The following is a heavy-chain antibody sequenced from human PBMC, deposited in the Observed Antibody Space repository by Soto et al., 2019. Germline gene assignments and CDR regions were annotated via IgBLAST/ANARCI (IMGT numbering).Heavy chain of an antibody. Sequence: PVGSLRLSCAASGFTFSSYAMSWVRQAPGKGLEWVSAISGSGGSTYYADSVKGRFTISRDNSKNTLYLQMNSLRAEDTAVYYCAKDQRAMVPMGGDYWGQGTLVTVSS. CDR1: GFTFSSYA. CDR3: AKDQRAMVPMGGDY. CDR2: ISGSGGST. D-gene: IGHD5-18*01. J-gene: IGHJ4*02. V-gene: IGHV3-23*01.